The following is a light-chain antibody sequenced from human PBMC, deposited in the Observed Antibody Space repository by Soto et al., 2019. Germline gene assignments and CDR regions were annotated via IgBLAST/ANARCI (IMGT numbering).Light chain of an antibody. V-gene: IGLV1-47*01. Sequence: QSVLTQPPSASGTPGQRVTISCSGSSSNIGSNYVYWYQQLPGTAPKLLIYRNNQRPSGVPDRFSGSKSGTSASLAISGLRSEDEADYYCAAWDDSLSGHYVFGTGTTVTVL. CDR2: RNN. CDR3: AAWDDSLSGHYV. CDR1: SSNIGSNY. J-gene: IGLJ1*01.